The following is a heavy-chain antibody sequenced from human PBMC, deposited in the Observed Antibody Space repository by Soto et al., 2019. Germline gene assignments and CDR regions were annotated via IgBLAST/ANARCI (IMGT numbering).Heavy chain of an antibody. V-gene: IGHV1-69*01. D-gene: IGHD6-19*01. CDR3: ARGPPSFASGSEVAGTDPYFQH. CDR1: GGTFSSYA. CDR2: IIPIFGTA. J-gene: IGHJ1*01. Sequence: QVQLVQSGAEVKKPGSSVKVSCKASGGTFSSYAISWVRQAPRQGLEWMGGIIPIFGTANYAQKFQGRVTITADESTSTAYMELSSLRSEDTAVYYCARGPPSFASGSEVAGTDPYFQHWGQGTLLTVSS.